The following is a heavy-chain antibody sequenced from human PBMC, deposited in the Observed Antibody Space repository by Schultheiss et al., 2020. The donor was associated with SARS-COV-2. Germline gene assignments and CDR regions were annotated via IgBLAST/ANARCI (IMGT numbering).Heavy chain of an antibody. V-gene: IGHV4-34*01. D-gene: IGHD3-16*02. Sequence: SETLSLTCAVYGGSFSGYYWSWIRQPPGKGLEWIGEIYHSGSTYYNPSLKSRVTISVDTSKNQFSLKLTSVTAADTAVYYCARVAAYDYVWGSYQELYWYFDLWGRGTLVTVSS. J-gene: IGHJ2*01. CDR2: IYHSGST. CDR3: ARVAAYDYVWGSYQELYWYFDL. CDR1: GGSFSGYY.